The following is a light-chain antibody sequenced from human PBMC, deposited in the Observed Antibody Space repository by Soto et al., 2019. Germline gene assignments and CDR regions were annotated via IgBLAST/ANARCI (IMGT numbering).Light chain of an antibody. Sequence: EIVMTQSPGTLSVSPGERVTLSCRASQSVTNNLAWYQQKPGQAPRLLIYVASTRAPGIPARFSGSGSGTEFTLTISSLQSEDFAVYYCQQYNNWPITFGRGRRLEIK. CDR1: QSVTNN. J-gene: IGKJ5*01. CDR2: VAS. V-gene: IGKV3-15*01. CDR3: QQYNNWPIT.